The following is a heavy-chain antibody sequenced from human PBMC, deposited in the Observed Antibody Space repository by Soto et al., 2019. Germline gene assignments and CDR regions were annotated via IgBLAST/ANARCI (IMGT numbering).Heavy chain of an antibody. V-gene: IGHV3-23*04. CDR2: ISGSGGST. CDR3: AKVPIAARPVWFDP. Sequence: VQLVESGGGVVQPGRSLRLSCAASGFTFSSYAMHWVRQAPGKGLEWVAVISGSGGSTYYADSVKGRFTISRDNSKNTLYLQMNSLRAEDTAVYYCAKVPIAARPVWFDPWGQGTLVTVSS. J-gene: IGHJ5*02. D-gene: IGHD6-6*01. CDR1: GFTFSSYA.